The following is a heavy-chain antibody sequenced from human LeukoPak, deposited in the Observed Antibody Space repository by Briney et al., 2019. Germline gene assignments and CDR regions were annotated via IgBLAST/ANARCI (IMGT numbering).Heavy chain of an antibody. V-gene: IGHV4-59*01. J-gene: IGHJ4*02. CDR1: GGSISSYY. CDR3: ARSVGTMIVVFDY. CDR2: IYYSGST. D-gene: IGHD3-22*01. Sequence: SETLSLTCTVSGGSISSYYWSWIRQPPGKGLEWIGYIYYSGSTNYNPSLKSRVTISVDTSKNQFSLKLSSVTAADTAVYYCARSVGTMIVVFDYWGQGTLVTVSS.